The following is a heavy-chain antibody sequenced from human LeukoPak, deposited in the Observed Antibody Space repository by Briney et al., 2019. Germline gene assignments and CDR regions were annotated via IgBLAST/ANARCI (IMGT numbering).Heavy chain of an antibody. D-gene: IGHD3-22*01. V-gene: IGHV1-69*05. CDR3: ARDRQHYDSSGYYPDAFDI. CDR2: IIPIFGTA. CDR1: GGTFSRYA. J-gene: IGHJ3*02. Sequence: ASVKVSCKASGGTFSRYAISWVRQAPGQGLEWMGGIIPIFGTANYAQKFQGRVTITTDESTSTAYMELSNLTSEDTAVYYCARDRQHYDSSGYYPDAFDIWGQGTMVTVSS.